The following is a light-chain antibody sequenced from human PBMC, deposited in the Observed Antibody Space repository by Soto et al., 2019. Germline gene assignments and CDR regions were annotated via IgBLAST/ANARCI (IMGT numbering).Light chain of an antibody. CDR1: QSISSW. CDR2: KAS. Sequence: TKSPSTLSASVGDRVTITCRASQSISSWLAWYQQKPGKAPKLLIYKASSLESGVPSRFSGSGSGTEFTLTISSLQPDDFATYYCQQYNSYSRTFGQGTKVDI. V-gene: IGKV1-5*03. CDR3: QQYNSYSRT. J-gene: IGKJ1*01.